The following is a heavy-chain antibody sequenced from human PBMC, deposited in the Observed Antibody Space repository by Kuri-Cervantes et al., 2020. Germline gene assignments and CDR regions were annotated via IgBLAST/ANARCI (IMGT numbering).Heavy chain of an antibody. V-gene: IGHV1-69*05. CDR3: ARDLYYDSSVPFS. J-gene: IGHJ5*02. CDR1: GGTFSSYA. CDR2: IIPIFGTA. D-gene: IGHD3-22*01. Sequence: SVKVSCKASGGTFSSYAISWVRQAPGQGLEWMGGIIPIFGTANYAQRFQGRVTITTDESTSTAYMELSSLRSEDTAFYYCARDLYYDSSVPFSWGRGTLVTVSS.